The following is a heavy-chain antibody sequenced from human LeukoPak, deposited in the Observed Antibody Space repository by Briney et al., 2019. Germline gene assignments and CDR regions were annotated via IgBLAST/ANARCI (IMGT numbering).Heavy chain of an antibody. CDR2: IRSKANSYAT. V-gene: IGHV3-73*01. CDR3: TRRYYDFWSGPSHAFDI. CDR1: GFTFSGSA. Sequence: GGSLKLSCAASGFTFSGSAMHWVRQASGKGLEWVGRIRSKANSYATAYAASVKGRFTISRDDSKNTAYLQMNSLKTEDTAVYYCTRRYYDFWSGPSHAFDIWGQGTMVTVSS. J-gene: IGHJ3*02. D-gene: IGHD3-3*01.